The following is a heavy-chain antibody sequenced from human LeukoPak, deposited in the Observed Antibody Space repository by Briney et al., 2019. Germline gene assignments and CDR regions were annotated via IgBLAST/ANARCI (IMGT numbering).Heavy chain of an antibody. CDR1: GFTFSSYW. Sequence: GGSLTLSCAASGFTFSSYWMHWVRQAPGKGLVWVSRINSDGSSTSYADSVKGRFTISRDNAKNTLYLQMNSLRAEDTAVYYCARSPANYRHQVQDYWGQGTLVTVSS. CDR3: ARSPANYRHQVQDY. J-gene: IGHJ4*02. D-gene: IGHD1-1*01. CDR2: INSDGSST. V-gene: IGHV3-74*01.